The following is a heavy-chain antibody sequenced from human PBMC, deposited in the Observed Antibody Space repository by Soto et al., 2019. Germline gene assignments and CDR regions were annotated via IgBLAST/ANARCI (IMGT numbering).Heavy chain of an antibody. D-gene: IGHD3-16*01. J-gene: IGHJ6*02. CDR3: AMVDNYVAPAPRDV. V-gene: IGHV1-18*01. Sequence: QVQLVQSGDEVRKPGSSVKVSCKASGYIFVNYGIAWVRQAPGQGLECMGWISPYSGNTHYASKAKGRTTTTTDTPRSPAYVDLGSLTAADTAVYYCAMVDNYVAPAPRDVWGQGTTVT. CDR2: ISPYSGNT. CDR1: GYIFVNYG.